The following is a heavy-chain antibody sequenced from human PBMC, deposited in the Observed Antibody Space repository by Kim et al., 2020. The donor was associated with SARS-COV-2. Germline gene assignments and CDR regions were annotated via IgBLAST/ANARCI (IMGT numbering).Heavy chain of an antibody. J-gene: IGHJ4*02. CDR3: AKGTLSFDY. CDR2: GNNK. D-gene: IGHD2-2*01. V-gene: IGHV3-33*06. Sequence: GNNKYVAGSVKGRFTLSRDNSENMLHWQMNSLRAEDTAMYYCAKGTLSFDYWGQGTPVIVSS.